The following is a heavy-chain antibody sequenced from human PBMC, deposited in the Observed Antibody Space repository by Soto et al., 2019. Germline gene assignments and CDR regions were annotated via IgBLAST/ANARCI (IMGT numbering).Heavy chain of an antibody. V-gene: IGHV3-7*04. J-gene: IGHJ3*01. CDR1: GFTLSGHW. CDR3: VRGGGSFDL. Sequence: VQLVESGGGSVQPGGSLSLSCAASGFTLSGHWMSWVRQAPGGGLAWLANIKMDGSNKYYLDSVRGRFTIYRDNAKNSRHLQMDRLRVEDTAIYHCVRGGGSFDLWGQGTMVIVSS. CDR2: IKMDGSNK. D-gene: IGHD3-10*01.